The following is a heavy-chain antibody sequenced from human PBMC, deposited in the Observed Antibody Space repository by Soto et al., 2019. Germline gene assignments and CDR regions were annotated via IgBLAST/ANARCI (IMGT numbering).Heavy chain of an antibody. V-gene: IGHV4-39*01. CDR1: GGSISSSSYY. J-gene: IGHJ4*02. CDR2: IYYSGST. D-gene: IGHD1-26*01. Sequence: QLQLQESGPGLVKPSETLSLTCTVSGGSISSSSYYWGWIRQPPGKGLEWIGSIYYSGSTYYNPSLKSRVTISVDTSKNQFSLKLSSVTAADTAVYYCARHVVVGATNFDYWGQGTLVTVSS. CDR3: ARHVVVGATNFDY.